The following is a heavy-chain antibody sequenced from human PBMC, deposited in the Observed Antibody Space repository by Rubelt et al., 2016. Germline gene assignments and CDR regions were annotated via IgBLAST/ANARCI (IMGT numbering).Heavy chain of an antibody. CDR1: GYTFTSYA. CDR2: INAGNGNP. D-gene: IGHD3-9*01. J-gene: IGHJ6*02. V-gene: IGHV1-3*01. Sequence: QVQLVQSGAEVKKPGASVKVSCKASGYTFTSYAMHWVRQAPGQRLEWMGWINAGNGNPKYSQKFQGRVTITRDTSASTAYMELSSLRSEDTAVYYCARDQEYYDILTGYLSGKDVWGQGTTVTVSS. CDR3: ARDQEYYDILTGYLSGKDV.